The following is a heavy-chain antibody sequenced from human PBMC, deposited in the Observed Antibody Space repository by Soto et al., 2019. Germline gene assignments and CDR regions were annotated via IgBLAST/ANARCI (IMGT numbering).Heavy chain of an antibody. Sequence: GGSLSLSCSASGFTFSSYAMHWVRQATGTGLEYVSAISSNGGSTYYADSVKGRFTISRDNSKNTLYLQMSSLRAEDTAVYYCVKDRIDIVVVPAASFDPWGQGTLVTVSS. CDR1: GFTFSSYA. CDR2: ISSNGGST. D-gene: IGHD2-2*01. J-gene: IGHJ5*02. CDR3: VKDRIDIVVVPAASFDP. V-gene: IGHV3-64D*08.